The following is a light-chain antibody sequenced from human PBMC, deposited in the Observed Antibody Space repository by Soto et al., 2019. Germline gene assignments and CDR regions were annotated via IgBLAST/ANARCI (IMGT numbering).Light chain of an antibody. Sequence: DIVMTQSPDSLDVSLGESSTINCKFSQSVLYSSDNRNYLTWYQPKPGQPPKLLIYWASTRESGVPDRFSGSGSGTDFTLTISSLQAEDVAVYYCQQYYNIPKTFGQGTKVDIK. CDR1: QSVLYSSDNRNY. CDR3: QQYYNIPKT. J-gene: IGKJ1*01. CDR2: WAS. V-gene: IGKV4-1*01.